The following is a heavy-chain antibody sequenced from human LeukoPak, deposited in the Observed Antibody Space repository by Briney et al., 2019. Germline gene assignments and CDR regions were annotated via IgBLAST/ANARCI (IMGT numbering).Heavy chain of an antibody. Sequence: SETLSLTCAVYGGSFSGYYWSWIRQPPGKGLEWIGEINHSGSTNYNPSLKSRVTISVDTSKNQFSLKLSSVTAADTAVCYCARGPYCSSTSCYYYYYYGMDVWGQGTTVTVSS. V-gene: IGHV4-34*01. D-gene: IGHD2-2*01. CDR2: INHSGST. CDR1: GGSFSGYY. CDR3: ARGPYCSSTSCYYYYYYGMDV. J-gene: IGHJ6*02.